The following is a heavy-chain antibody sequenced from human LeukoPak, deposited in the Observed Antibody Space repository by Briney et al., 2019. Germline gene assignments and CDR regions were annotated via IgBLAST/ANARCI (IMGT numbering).Heavy chain of an antibody. CDR2: IYHSGST. Sequence: SETLSLTCTVSGYSISSGYYWGWIRQPPGKGLESIGSIYHSGSTYYNPSLKSRVTISVDTSKNQFSLKLSSVTAADTALYYCARSYSSSWQETVWGQGTLVTVSS. CDR1: GYSISSGYY. J-gene: IGHJ4*02. D-gene: IGHD6-13*01. V-gene: IGHV4-38-2*02. CDR3: ARSYSSSWQETV.